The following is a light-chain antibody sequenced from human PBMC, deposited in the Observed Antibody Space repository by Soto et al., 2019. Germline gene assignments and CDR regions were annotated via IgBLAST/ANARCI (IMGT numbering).Light chain of an antibody. V-gene: IGLV1-40*01. CDR3: QTYDSSLSAYV. J-gene: IGLJ1*01. CDR2: GNT. Sequence: QSVLTQPPSISGAPGQRVTISCTGSSSNIGAGSDVHWYHQLPGTAPKLLIYGNTNRPSGVPDRFSGSKSGTSASLAIAGLQTEGEGDYYCQTYDSSLSAYVFGTGTKVTVL. CDR1: SSNIGAGSD.